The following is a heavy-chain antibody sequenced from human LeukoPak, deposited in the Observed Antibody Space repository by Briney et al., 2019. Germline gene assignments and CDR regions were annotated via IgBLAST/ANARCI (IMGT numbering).Heavy chain of an antibody. CDR2: ISSDGSTI. J-gene: IGHJ4*02. CDR3: ARELNGYGYYFFDY. D-gene: IGHD3-16*01. V-gene: IGHV3-48*01. Sequence: GGSLRLSCTASGFSFNRYSMNWVRQAPGKGLEWISYISSDGSTIYYADSVKGRFTISRDNARNSLYLQMNGLGAEDTAVYYCARELNGYGYYFFDYWGPGTLVTVSS. CDR1: GFSFNRYS.